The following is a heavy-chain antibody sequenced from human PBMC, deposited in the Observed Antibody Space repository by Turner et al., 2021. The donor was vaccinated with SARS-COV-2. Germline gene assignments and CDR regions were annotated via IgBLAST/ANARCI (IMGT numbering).Heavy chain of an antibody. CDR2: INPNSGGT. V-gene: IGHV1-2*02. D-gene: IGHD3-22*01. Sequence: QVQLLPSGAEVKKPGASVKVSCKASGYTFTGYYMHWVRQAPGQGLEWMGWINPNSGGTNYAQNVQGRVTMTRDTSISTAYMDMSRLRSDDTTVYDASIEMCMSMIVVANTRGDYVDYWGQGTLVTVSS. CDR3: SIEMCMSMIVVANTRGDYVDY. J-gene: IGHJ4*02. CDR1: GYTFTGYY.